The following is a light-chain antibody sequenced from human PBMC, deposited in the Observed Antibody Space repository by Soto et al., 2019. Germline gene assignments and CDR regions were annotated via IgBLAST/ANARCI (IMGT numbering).Light chain of an antibody. Sequence: EIVLTQSPATLSLSPGERATLSCRASQSVSSYLAWYQQKPGQAPRLLIYDASNWAIGIPARFSGSGSGTEITLTISSIEPEDLAVYSYQQRSNWSQRITFGPGTKVDIK. CDR2: DAS. CDR1: QSVSSY. J-gene: IGKJ3*01. CDR3: QQRSNWSQRIT. V-gene: IGKV3-11*01.